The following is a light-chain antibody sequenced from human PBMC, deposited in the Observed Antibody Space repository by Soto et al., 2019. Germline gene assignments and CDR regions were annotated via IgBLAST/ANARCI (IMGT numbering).Light chain of an antibody. V-gene: IGKV3-20*01. J-gene: IGKJ2*01. CDR3: HQYGSSPPYT. CDR2: GFS. Sequence: EVVLTQSPGTLSLSPGERATLSCRASQSINNNYLAWYQQRPGQAPRLLIYGFSDRATGIPDRFSGSGSGTDFTLTISRLEPEDFAVYYCHQYGSSPPYTFGQGTKLEI. CDR1: QSINNNY.